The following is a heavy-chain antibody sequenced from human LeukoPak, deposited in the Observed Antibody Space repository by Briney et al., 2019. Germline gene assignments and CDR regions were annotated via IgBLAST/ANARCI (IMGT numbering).Heavy chain of an antibody. D-gene: IGHD4-17*01. CDR1: GGSISSSGHY. CDR2: IYSNGNT. Sequence: PSENLSLTCSVSGGSISSSGHYWGWIRQSPEKGLDWIGSIYSNGNTYYNPSVKSRVTISVDTSKNQFSLKLTSVTAAETAVYYCARSATVTTGYFDYWGQGALVTVSS. V-gene: IGHV4-39*07. CDR3: ARSATVTTGYFDY. J-gene: IGHJ4*02.